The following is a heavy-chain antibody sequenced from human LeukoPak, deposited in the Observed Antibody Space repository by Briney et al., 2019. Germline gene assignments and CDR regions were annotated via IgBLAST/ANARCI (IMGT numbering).Heavy chain of an antibody. V-gene: IGHV4-31*03. Sequence: PSETLSLTCTVSGGSISSGGYYWSWIRQHPWKGLESTGNIYYSGSTYYNPSLKSRVTIGVDTSKNQFSLKWSFVTAEERAVYYCAREKGLVGVVNYWGQGTLVTVSS. J-gene: IGHJ4*02. CDR3: AREKGLVGVVNY. D-gene: IGHD3-3*01. CDR1: GGSISSGGYY. CDR2: IYYSGST.